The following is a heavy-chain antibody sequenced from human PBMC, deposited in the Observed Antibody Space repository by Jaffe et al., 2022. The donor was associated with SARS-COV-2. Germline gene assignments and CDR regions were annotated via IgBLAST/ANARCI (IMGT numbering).Heavy chain of an antibody. Sequence: EVQLLESGGGLVQPGGSLRLSCAASGFTFSSYAMSWVRQAPGKGLEWVSAISGSGGSTYYADSVKGRFTISRDNSKNTLYLQMNSLRAEDTAVYYCAKDQGFMGATFDPSYYYGMDVWGQGTTVTVSS. CDR3: AKDQGFMGATFDPSYYYGMDV. D-gene: IGHD1-26*01. CDR2: ISGSGGST. J-gene: IGHJ6*02. CDR1: GFTFSSYA. V-gene: IGHV3-23*01.